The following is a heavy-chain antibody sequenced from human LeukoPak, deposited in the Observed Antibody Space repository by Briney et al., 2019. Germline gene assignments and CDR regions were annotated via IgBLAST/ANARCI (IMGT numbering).Heavy chain of an antibody. CDR1: GGSISSGGYY. CDR2: IYFTGNT. D-gene: IGHD2/OR15-2a*01. CDR3: ARHPFSSPFDF. V-gene: IGHV4-31*03. Sequence: SETLSLTCTVSGGSISSGGYYWSWIRQHPGKGLEWIGYIYFTGNTDHNPSLKSRVTLSMDTSKNQFSLKLTSVTAADTAVYYCARHPFSSPFDFWGQGTLVTVSS. J-gene: IGHJ4*02.